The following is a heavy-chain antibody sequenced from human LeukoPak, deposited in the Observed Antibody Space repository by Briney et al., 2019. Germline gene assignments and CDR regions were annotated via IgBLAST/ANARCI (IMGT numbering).Heavy chain of an antibody. D-gene: IGHD6-13*01. V-gene: IGHV3-49*04. CDR3: AKDYKSSSWYWEIAEQDMTYFDY. Sequence: GGSLRLSCTASGFTFGDYPMNWVRQAPGKGLEWVGFIRSKAYGGTPEYAASVKGRFTVSRDDSKSIAYLQMNSLKTEDTAVYYCAKDYKSSSWYWEIAEQDMTYFDYWGQGTLVTVSS. CDR1: GFTFGDYP. CDR2: IRSKAYGGTP. J-gene: IGHJ4*02.